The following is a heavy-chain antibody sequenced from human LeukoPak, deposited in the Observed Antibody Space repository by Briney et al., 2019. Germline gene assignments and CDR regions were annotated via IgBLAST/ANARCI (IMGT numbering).Heavy chain of an antibody. CDR3: ARGRSITMIVVVPFDY. V-gene: IGHV1-46*01. Sequence: IGGSTSYAQNFQGTVNMTRETSTSTVYMELSSLRSEDTAVYYCARGRSITMIVVVPFDYWGQGTLVTVSS. CDR2: IGGST. J-gene: IGHJ4*02. D-gene: IGHD3-22*01.